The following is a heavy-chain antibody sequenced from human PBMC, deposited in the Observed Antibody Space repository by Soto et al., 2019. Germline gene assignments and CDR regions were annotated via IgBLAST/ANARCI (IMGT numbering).Heavy chain of an antibody. CDR3: VRDTYYYHSSGPAPFEY. Sequence: QIQLVQSGTEVNRSGASVKVSCKTSGYSFTTYGLSWVRQAPGRGLEWVGWISGYNGNTNYAQKFQGTVILTTDTPTTTGYMEIKSLSSDDTAVYYCVRDTYYYHSSGPAPFEYWGQGTQVTVSS. CDR2: ISGYNGNT. V-gene: IGHV1-18*01. J-gene: IGHJ4*02. CDR1: GYSFTTYG. D-gene: IGHD3-22*01.